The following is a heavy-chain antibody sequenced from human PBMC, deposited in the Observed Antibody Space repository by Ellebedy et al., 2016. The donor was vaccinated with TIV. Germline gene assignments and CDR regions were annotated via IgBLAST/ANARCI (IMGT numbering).Heavy chain of an antibody. Sequence: ASVKVSXKASGYTFTSYYMHWVRQAPGQGLEWMGIINPSGGSTSYAQKFQGRVTMTRDTSTSTVYMELSSLRSEDTAVYYCARDRTRVGYYDFWSGSKRYNWFDPWGQGTLVTVSS. V-gene: IGHV1-46*01. CDR2: INPSGGST. J-gene: IGHJ5*02. CDR1: GYTFTSYY. D-gene: IGHD3-3*01. CDR3: ARDRTRVGYYDFWSGSKRYNWFDP.